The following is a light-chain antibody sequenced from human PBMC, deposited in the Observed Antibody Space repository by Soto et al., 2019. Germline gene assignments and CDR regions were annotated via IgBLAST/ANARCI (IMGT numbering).Light chain of an antibody. CDR1: QNISRW. Sequence: DIQMTQSPSTLSAPVGDRVTITCRASQNISRWLAWFQQKPGKAPKLLIYVASSLERGVPSRFSGRGSGTECPLTISRLQADYFASYYCQQNNRYWTFGEGTKVDIK. CDR2: VAS. J-gene: IGKJ1*01. CDR3: QQNNRYWT. V-gene: IGKV1-5*01.